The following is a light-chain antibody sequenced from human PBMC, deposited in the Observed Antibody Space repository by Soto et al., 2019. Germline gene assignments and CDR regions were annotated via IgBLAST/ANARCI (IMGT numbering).Light chain of an antibody. CDR1: QTVSSSF. CDR2: AAS. J-gene: IGKJ1*01. V-gene: IGKV3-20*01. CDR3: QQYGNSPQT. Sequence: EVVLTQSPGTLSLSPGERATLSCRASQTVSSSFLAWYQQTPGQAPRLLIYAASSRATGIPDRFSGSGSGTDSTLTISRLEPEDFAVYYCQQYGNSPQTFGQGTKVDIK.